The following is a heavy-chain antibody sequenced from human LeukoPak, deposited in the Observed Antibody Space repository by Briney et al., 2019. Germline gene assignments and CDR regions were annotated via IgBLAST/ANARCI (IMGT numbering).Heavy chain of an antibody. CDR2: INHSGST. CDR3: ARGRGSSWVFDY. Sequence: SETLSLTCAVYGGSFSGYYWSWIRQPPGKGLEWIGEINHSGSTNYNPSLKSRVTISVDMSKNQFSLKLSSVTAADTAVYYCARGRGSSWVFDYWGQGTLVTVSS. CDR1: GGSFSGYY. D-gene: IGHD6-13*01. J-gene: IGHJ4*02. V-gene: IGHV4-34*01.